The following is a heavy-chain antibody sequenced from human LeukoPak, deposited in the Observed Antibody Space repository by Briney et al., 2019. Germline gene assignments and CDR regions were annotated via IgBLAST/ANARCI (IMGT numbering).Heavy chain of an antibody. CDR3: AREDYSGWSQQGVGMDI. J-gene: IGHJ6*02. Sequence: SETLSLTCTVSGGSISSYYWSWIRQPPGKGLEWIGYIYYSGSTNYNPSLKSRVTISVDTSKNQFSLKLSSVTAADTAVYYCAREDYSGWSQQGVGMDIWGQGTTVTVSS. CDR2: IYYSGST. V-gene: IGHV4-59*01. D-gene: IGHD6-19*01. CDR1: GGSISSYY.